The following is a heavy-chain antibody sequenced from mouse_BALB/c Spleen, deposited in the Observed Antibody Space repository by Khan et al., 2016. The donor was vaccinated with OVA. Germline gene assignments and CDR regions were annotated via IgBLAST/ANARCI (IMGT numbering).Heavy chain of an antibody. CDR2: ISPGSGDI. CDR1: GYTFTDYY. Sequence: QVRLQQSGAELARPGASVKLSCKASGYTFTDYYINWVKQRTGQGLEWIGEISPGSGDIDYNERFKGKATLTADKSSSKAYMQLSSLTSEASAVYFCSRRNYFGYTFAYWGQGTLVTVSA. J-gene: IGHJ3*01. V-gene: IGHV1-77*01. CDR3: SRRNYFGYTFAY. D-gene: IGHD1-2*01.